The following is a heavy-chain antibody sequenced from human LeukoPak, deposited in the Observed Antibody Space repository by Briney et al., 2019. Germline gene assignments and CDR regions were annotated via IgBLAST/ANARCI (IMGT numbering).Heavy chain of an antibody. CDR3: AKSGNYYDSSGQSEHHYYYYYYMDV. V-gene: IGHV3-23*01. J-gene: IGHJ6*03. CDR2: ISGSGGST. Sequence: PGGSLRLSCAASGFTFSSYAMSWVRQAPGKGLEWVSAISGSGGSTYYADSVKGRFTISRDNSKNTLYLQMNSLRAEDTAVYYCAKSGNYYDSSGQSEHHYYYYYYMDVWGKGTTVTVSS. CDR1: GFTFSSYA. D-gene: IGHD3-22*01.